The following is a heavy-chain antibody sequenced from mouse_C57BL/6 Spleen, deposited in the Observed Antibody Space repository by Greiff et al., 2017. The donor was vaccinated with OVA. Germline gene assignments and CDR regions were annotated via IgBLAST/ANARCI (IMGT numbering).Heavy chain of an antibody. CDR3: TRAGTRRWYFDV. D-gene: IGHD4-1*01. CDR2: IDPETGGT. J-gene: IGHJ1*03. V-gene: IGHV1-15*01. Sequence: QVQLQQSGAELVRPGASVTLSCKASGYTFTDYEIHWVKQTPVHGLEWIGAIDPETGGTAYNQKFKGKAILTADKSSSTAYMELRSLTSEDSAVYYCTRAGTRRWYFDVWGTGTTVTVSS. CDR1: GYTFTDYE.